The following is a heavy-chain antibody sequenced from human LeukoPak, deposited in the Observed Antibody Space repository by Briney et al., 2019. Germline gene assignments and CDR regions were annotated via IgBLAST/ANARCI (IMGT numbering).Heavy chain of an antibody. CDR2: ISGSGGST. V-gene: IGHV3-23*01. D-gene: IGHD1-26*01. J-gene: IGHJ4*02. Sequence: PGGSLRLSCAASGFTFSSYAMSWVRQAPGKGLEWVSAISGSGGSTYYADSVKGRFTISRDNSKNTLYLQMNSLRAEDTAVYYCAEDLTPGAVGTYDYWGQGTLVTVSS. CDR3: AEDLTPGAVGTYDY. CDR1: GFTFSSYA.